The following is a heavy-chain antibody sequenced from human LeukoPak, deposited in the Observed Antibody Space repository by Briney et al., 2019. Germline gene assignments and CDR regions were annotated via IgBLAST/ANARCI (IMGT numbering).Heavy chain of an antibody. CDR1: GGSFSGYY. V-gene: IGHV4-34*01. D-gene: IGHD6-19*01. CDR3: ARSQAVARYFQH. Sequence: SETLSLTCAVYGGSFSGYYWSWIRQPPGKGLEWIGEINHSGSTNYNPSLKSRVTISVDTSKNQFSLKLSSVTAADTAVYYCARSQAVARYFQHWGQGTLVTVSS. J-gene: IGHJ1*01. CDR2: INHSGST.